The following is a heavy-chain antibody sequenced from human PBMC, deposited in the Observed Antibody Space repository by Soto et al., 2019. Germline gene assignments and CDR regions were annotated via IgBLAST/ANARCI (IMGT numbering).Heavy chain of an antibody. V-gene: IGHV4-61*08. CDR2: IYYSGST. CDR1: GGSISSCGYY. D-gene: IGHD4-4*01. Sequence: SETLSLTCTVSGGSISSCGYYWSWIRQHPGKGLEWIGYIYYSGSTNYNPSLKSRVTISVDTSKNQFSLKLSSVTAADTAVYYCARESDVTAFDYWGQGTLVTVSS. J-gene: IGHJ4*02. CDR3: ARESDVTAFDY.